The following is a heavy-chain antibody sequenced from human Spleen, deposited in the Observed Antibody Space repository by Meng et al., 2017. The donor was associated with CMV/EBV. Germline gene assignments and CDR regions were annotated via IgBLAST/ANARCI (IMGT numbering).Heavy chain of an antibody. Sequence: ASVKVSCKAYGYTFSSYGLSWVRQAPGQGLEWMGWISDFNVNTNYAQKLQGRVTMTTDTSTSTAYMELRGLRSDDAAVYYCARGIGASGYYFDNWGQGTLVTVSS. CDR2: ISDFNVNT. D-gene: IGHD4-17*01. V-gene: IGHV1-18*01. J-gene: IGHJ4*02. CDR1: GYTFSSYG. CDR3: ARGIGASGYYFDN.